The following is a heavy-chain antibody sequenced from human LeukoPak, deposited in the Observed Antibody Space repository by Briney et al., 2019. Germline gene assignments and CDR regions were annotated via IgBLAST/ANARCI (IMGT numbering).Heavy chain of an antibody. CDR2: ISSSGSTI. J-gene: IGHJ4*02. CDR1: GFTFSSYE. CDR3: ARDTTYYYDSSGYQRRAFDY. V-gene: IGHV3-48*03. Sequence: GGSLRLSCAASGFTFSSYEMNWVRQAPGKGLEWVSYISSSGSTIYYADSVKGRLTISRDNAKNSLYLQMNSLRAEDTAVYYCARDTTYYYDSSGYQRRAFDYWGQGTLVTVSS. D-gene: IGHD3-22*01.